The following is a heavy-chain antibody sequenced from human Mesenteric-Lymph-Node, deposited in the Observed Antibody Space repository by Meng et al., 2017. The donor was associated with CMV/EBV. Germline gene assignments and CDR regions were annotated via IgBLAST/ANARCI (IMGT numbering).Heavy chain of an antibody. D-gene: IGHD2-8*02. Sequence: SDVSSNSNKWWSWVRQTPGKGLEWIAEISHFGGTNYNPSLKGRATISVDRSKSQFSLKIISVTAADTAMYYCARAASTGWMLPYFDSWGQGTLVTVSS. V-gene: IGHV4-4*02. CDR2: ISHFGGT. CDR3: ARAASTGWMLPYFDS. CDR1: DVSSNSNKW. J-gene: IGHJ4*02.